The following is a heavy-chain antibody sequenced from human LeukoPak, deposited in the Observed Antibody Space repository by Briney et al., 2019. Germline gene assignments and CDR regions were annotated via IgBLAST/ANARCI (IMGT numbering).Heavy chain of an antibody. CDR3: ARLGSQLWRYFDC. Sequence: PSETLSLTCTMSGGSMINYYWGWIRQTPGKGLEWLGYIYYSGVTDYNTSLKSRVTISIDTSKSQFSLNLNSVTAADTAVYYRARLGSQLWRYFDCWGQGTLVTVSS. J-gene: IGHJ4*02. CDR1: GGSMINYY. D-gene: IGHD5-18*01. V-gene: IGHV4-59*01. CDR2: IYYSGVT.